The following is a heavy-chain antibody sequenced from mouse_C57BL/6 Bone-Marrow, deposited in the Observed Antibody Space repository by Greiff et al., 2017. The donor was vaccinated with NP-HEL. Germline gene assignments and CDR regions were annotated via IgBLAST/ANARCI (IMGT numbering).Heavy chain of an antibody. CDR3: ARESSYPYWYFDV. Sequence: EVKLMESGPSLVRPSQTLSLTCTVTGFSINSDCYWIWIRQFPGNKLEYIGYTFYSGITYYNPSLESRTYITRDTSKNQFSLKLSSVTTEDTATDDCARESSYPYWYFDVWGTGTTVTVSS. V-gene: IGHV3-3*01. CDR2: TFYSGIT. CDR1: GFSINSDCY. J-gene: IGHJ1*03. D-gene: IGHD1-1*01.